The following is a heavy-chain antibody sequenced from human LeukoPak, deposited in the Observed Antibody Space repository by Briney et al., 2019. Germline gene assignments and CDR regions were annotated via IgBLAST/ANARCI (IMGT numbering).Heavy chain of an antibody. J-gene: IGHJ4*02. Sequence: GGSPRLSCAASGFTFSSYTMSWVRQAPGKGLEWVSTITTSDGNTYYADSVKGRFTISRDNSKNTLYLQMNSLRAEDTAVYYCATDPHAKYFDYWGQGTLVTVSS. CDR2: ITTSDGNT. V-gene: IGHV3-23*01. CDR1: GFTFSSYT. CDR3: ATDPHAKYFDY.